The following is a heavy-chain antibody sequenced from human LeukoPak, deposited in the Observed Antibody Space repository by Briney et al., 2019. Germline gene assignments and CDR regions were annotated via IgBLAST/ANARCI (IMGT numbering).Heavy chain of an antibody. D-gene: IGHD1-1*01. V-gene: IGHV4-30-2*01. CDR3: ARAGTTLREFDY. CDR1: GGSISSGGYY. Sequence: SQTLSLTCTVSGGSISSGGYYWSWIRQPPGKGLEWIGYIYHSGSTYYNPSLKSRVTISVDRSKNQFSLKLSSVTAADTAVYYCARAGTTLREFDYWGQGTLVTVSS. J-gene: IGHJ4*02. CDR2: IYHSGST.